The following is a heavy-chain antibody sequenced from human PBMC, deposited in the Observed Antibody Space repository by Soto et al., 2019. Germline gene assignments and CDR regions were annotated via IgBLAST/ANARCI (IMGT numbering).Heavy chain of an antibody. V-gene: IGHV4-31*03. CDR3: ARTPSPGWFDP. D-gene: IGHD6-6*01. CDR1: GGSISSGGYY. CDR2: IYYSGST. Sequence: SETLSLTCTVSGGSISSGGYYWSWIRQHPGKGLEWIGYIYYSGSTYYNPSLKSRVTISVDTSKNQFSLRLSSVTAADTAVYYCARTPSPGWFDPWGQGTLVTVS. J-gene: IGHJ5*02.